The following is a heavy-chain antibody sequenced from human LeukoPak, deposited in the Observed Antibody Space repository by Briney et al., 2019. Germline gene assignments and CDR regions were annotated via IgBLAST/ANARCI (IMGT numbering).Heavy chain of an antibody. CDR1: GSAFTDYD. CDR2: IGKAGDT. V-gene: IGHV3-13*01. Sequence: QPGGSLRLACAASGSAFTDYDMHWVRQATGEGLEWVSSIGKAGDTYYADSVKGRFTISRENANNHFYLQMNSLRAGDTAVYFCASLGDSIYWGQGTLVTVSS. D-gene: IGHD1-26*01. J-gene: IGHJ4*02. CDR3: ASLGDSIY.